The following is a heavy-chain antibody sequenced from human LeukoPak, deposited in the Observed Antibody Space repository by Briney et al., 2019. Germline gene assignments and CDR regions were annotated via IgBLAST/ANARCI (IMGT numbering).Heavy chain of an antibody. CDR3: ATYSSGYSSVY. V-gene: IGHV1-18*01. D-gene: IGHD3-22*01. CDR2: ISAYNGNT. J-gene: IGHJ4*02. Sequence: ASVKVSCKASGYTFASYGISWVRQAPGQGLEWMGWISAYNGNTNYAQKLQGRVTMTTDTSTSTAYMELRSLRSDDTAVYYCATYSSGYSSVYWGQGTLVTVSS. CDR1: GYTFASYG.